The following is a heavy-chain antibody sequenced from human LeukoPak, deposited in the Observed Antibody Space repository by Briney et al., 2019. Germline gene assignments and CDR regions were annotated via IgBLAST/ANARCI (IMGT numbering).Heavy chain of an antibody. Sequence: GGSLRLSCAASGFTFSSYWMNWVRQAPGKGLEWLSSITNSSSYKYYADSVKGRFTISRDNAKNSLYLQMNSLRAEDTAVFYCARASAVADYWGQGTLVTVSS. J-gene: IGHJ4*02. V-gene: IGHV3-21*01. CDR1: GFTFSSYW. CDR2: ITNSSSYK. CDR3: ARASAVADY.